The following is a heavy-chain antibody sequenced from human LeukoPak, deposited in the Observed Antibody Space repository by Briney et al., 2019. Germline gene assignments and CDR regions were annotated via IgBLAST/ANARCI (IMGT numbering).Heavy chain of an antibody. Sequence: PSETLSLTCTVSGGSISSYYWSWIRQPAGKGLEWIGRIYTSGSTNYNPSLKSRVTMSVDTSKNQFSLKLSSVTAADTAVYYCARWTRIAARQAPRIDPWGQGTLVTVSS. CDR2: IYTSGST. CDR3: ARWTRIAARQAPRIDP. V-gene: IGHV4-4*07. CDR1: GGSISSYY. J-gene: IGHJ5*02. D-gene: IGHD6-6*01.